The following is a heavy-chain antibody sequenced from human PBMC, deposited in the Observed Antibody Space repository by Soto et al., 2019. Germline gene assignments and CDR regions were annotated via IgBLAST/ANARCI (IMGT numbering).Heavy chain of an antibody. CDR3: TTLKFMISVVNLIDN. CDR1: GDTVSSNSGA. V-gene: IGHV6-1*01. D-gene: IGHD2-15*01. CDR2: TYYRSKWYY. J-gene: IGHJ4*02. Sequence: PSQTLSLTCAISGDTVSSNSGAWNWIRQSPSRGLEWLGKTYYRSKWYYDYAVSVKSRITINPDTSKNQFSLQLNSVTPEDTAVYYCTTLKFMISVVNLIDNWGQGTLVTVSS.